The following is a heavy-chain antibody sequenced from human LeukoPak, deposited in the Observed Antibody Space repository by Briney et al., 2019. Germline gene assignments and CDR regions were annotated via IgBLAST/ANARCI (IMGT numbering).Heavy chain of an antibody. CDR3: ARGFRTEYYYYYGMDV. J-gene: IGHJ6*02. V-gene: IGHV3-7*01. CDR2: IKQDGSEK. Sequence: GGSLRLSCAASGFTFSSYWMSWVRQAPGKGLEWVANIKQDGSEKYYVDSVKGRFTISRDNAKNSLYLQMNSLRAEDTAVYYCARGFRTEYYYYYGMDVWGQGTTVTVSS. CDR1: GFTFSSYW. D-gene: IGHD6-6*01.